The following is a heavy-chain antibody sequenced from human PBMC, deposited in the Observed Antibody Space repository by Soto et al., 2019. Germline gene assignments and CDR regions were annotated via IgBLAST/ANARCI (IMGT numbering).Heavy chain of an antibody. CDR1: GGSISSSSYY. CDR3: ARLEYSYCSLYYLDY. V-gene: IGHV4-39*01. D-gene: IGHD5-18*01. Sequence: QLQLQESGPGLVKPSETLSLTCTVSGGSISSSSYYWGWIRQPPGKGLEWIGSIYYSGSTYYNPSLKSRVTISVDTSKNQFSLKLSSVTAADTAVYYCARLEYSYCSLYYLDYWGQGTLVTVSS. J-gene: IGHJ4*02. CDR2: IYYSGST.